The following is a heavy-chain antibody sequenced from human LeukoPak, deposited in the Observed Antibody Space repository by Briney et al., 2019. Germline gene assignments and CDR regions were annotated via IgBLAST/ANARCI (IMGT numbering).Heavy chain of an antibody. V-gene: IGHV3-48*01. J-gene: IGHJ4*02. Sequence: PGGSLRLSCAASGFTFSSYSMNWVRQAPGKGLEWVSYISSSSSTIYYADSVKGRFTISRDNSKNTLYLQMNSLRAEDTAVYYCAKDPSGSYWYFDYWGQGTLVTVSS. CDR3: AKDPSGSYWYFDY. CDR1: GFTFSSYS. D-gene: IGHD1-26*01. CDR2: ISSSSSTI.